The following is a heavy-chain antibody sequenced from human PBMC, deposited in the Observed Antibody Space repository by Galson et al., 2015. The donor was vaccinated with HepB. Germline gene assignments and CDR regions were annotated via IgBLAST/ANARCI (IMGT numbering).Heavy chain of an antibody. CDR1: GGTFSSYA. J-gene: IGHJ5*02. V-gene: IGHV1-69*13. D-gene: IGHD6-19*01. Sequence: SVKVSCKASGGTFSSYAISWVRPAPGQGLEWMGGIIPIFGTANYAQKFQGRVTITADESTSTAYMELSSLRSEDTAVYYCARETVAGTRWFDPLGQGTLVTVSS. CDR2: IIPIFGTA. CDR3: ARETVAGTRWFDP.